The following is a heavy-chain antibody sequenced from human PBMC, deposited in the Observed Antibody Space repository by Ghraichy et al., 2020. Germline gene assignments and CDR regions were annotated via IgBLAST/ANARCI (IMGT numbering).Heavy chain of an antibody. Sequence: ASVKVSCKTSGYSFTSYGITWVRQAPGRGPEWMGWITTRSGNTQYAQNFQGRVIMTTETSTSTVYMDLMSLTYDDTAVYYCAIGVNWLDPWGQGTQVTVSS. V-gene: IGHV1-18*01. CDR1: GYSFTSYG. CDR3: AIGVNWLDP. J-gene: IGHJ5*02. CDR2: ITTRSGNT.